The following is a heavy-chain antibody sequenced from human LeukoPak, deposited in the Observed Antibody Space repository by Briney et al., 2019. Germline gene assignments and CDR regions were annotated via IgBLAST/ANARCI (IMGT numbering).Heavy chain of an antibody. CDR2: TYYRSKWYN. D-gene: IGHD6-19*01. CDR1: GDSVSSNSAA. V-gene: IGHV6-1*01. Sequence: SQTLSLTCAISGDSVSSNSAAWNWIRQSPSRGLEWLGRTYYRSKWYNDYAVSVKSRITINPDTSKNQFSLQLNSVTPEDTAVYYCARAAGGWYDSKTLLGRYYFDYWGQGTLVTVSP. CDR3: ARAAGGWYDSKTLLGRYYFDY. J-gene: IGHJ4*02.